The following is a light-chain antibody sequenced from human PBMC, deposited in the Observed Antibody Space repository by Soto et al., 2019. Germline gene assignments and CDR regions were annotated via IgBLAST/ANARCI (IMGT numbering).Light chain of an antibody. Sequence: DIQMTQSPSSLSASVGDRVTITCRASQGIGNYLAWFQKKPGKAPKSLIYGASTLHSGVPSKFSGRGSGTDFTLTISSLQPEDFATYYCQQYSSYPPTFGGGTKVEIK. CDR1: QGIGNY. J-gene: IGKJ4*01. CDR2: GAS. CDR3: QQYSSYPPT. V-gene: IGKV1-16*02.